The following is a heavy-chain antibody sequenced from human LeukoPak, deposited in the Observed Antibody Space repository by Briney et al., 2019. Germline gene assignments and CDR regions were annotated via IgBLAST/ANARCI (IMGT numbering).Heavy chain of an antibody. J-gene: IGHJ4*02. CDR3: AKMVPLGSDYYTSDY. V-gene: IGHV1-2*02. CDR1: GYTFTGNY. Sequence: ASVKVSCKASGYTFTGNYMHWVRQAPGQGLEWMGWINSNSGGTNYAQKFQGRVSMTRDTSISTAYMELNRLTSDDTAVYYCAKMVPLGSDYYTSDYWGQGPLVTVSS. D-gene: IGHD3-3*01. CDR2: INSNSGGT.